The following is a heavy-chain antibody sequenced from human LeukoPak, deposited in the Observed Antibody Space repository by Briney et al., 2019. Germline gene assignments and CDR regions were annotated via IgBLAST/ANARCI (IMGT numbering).Heavy chain of an antibody. J-gene: IGHJ4*02. Sequence: GGSLRLSCAASGFTLSSYAMSWVRQAPGKGLEWVSYISSSGSTIYYADSVKGRFTISRDNAKNSLYLQMNSLRAEDTAVYYCARDKTYSYGYFDYWGQGTLVTVSS. V-gene: IGHV3-48*03. CDR2: ISSSGSTI. CDR3: ARDKTYSYGYFDY. CDR1: GFTLSSYA. D-gene: IGHD5-18*01.